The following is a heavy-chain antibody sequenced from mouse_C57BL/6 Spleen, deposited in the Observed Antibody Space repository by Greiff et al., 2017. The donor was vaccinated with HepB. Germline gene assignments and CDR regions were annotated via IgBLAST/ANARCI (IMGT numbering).Heavy chain of an antibody. Sequence: VQLQQSGAELVRPGPSVKVSYKASGYAFTNYLIEWVKQRPGQGLEWIGVINPGSGGTNYNEKFKGKATLTADKSSSTAYMQLSSLTSEDSAVYVCARDGLYAMDYWGQGTSVTVSS. CDR2: INPGSGGT. V-gene: IGHV1-54*01. CDR1: GYAFTNYL. J-gene: IGHJ4*01. D-gene: IGHD2-3*01. CDR3: ARDGLYAMDY.